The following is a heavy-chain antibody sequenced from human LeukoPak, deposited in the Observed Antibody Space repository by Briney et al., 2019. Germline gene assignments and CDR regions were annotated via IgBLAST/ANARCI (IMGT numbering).Heavy chain of an antibody. CDR1: GFTFSSYG. CDR3: AREVNIRYFDREGYYYYYGMDV. D-gene: IGHD3-9*01. CDR2: IWYDGSNK. Sequence: GGSLRLSCAASGFTFSSYGMHWVRQAPGEGLEWVAVIWYDGSNKYYADSVKGRFTISRDNPKNTLYLQMNSLRAEDTAVYYCAREVNIRYFDREGYYYYYGMDVWGQGTTVTVSS. J-gene: IGHJ6*02. V-gene: IGHV3-33*01.